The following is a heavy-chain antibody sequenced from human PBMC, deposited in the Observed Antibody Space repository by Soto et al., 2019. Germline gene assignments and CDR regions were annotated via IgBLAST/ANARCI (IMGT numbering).Heavy chain of an antibody. CDR1: GGSFSGYY. D-gene: IGHD4-4*01. Sequence: QVQLQQWGAGLLKPSETLSLTCAVYGGSFSGYYWSWIRQPPGKGLEWIGEINHSGSTNYNPSLKSRVTISVDTSKYQCSLKLSSVTAADTAVYYCARVQRRSNLPDYWGQGTLVTFSS. J-gene: IGHJ4*02. V-gene: IGHV4-34*01. CDR3: ARVQRRSNLPDY. CDR2: INHSGST.